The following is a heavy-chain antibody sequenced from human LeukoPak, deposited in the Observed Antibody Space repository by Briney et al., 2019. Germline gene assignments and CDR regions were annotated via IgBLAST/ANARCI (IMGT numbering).Heavy chain of an antibody. CDR3: TSCRSTSCRLDYYYYYMDV. J-gene: IGHJ6*03. D-gene: IGHD2-2*01. Sequence: TGGSLRLSCAASGFTFSGSAMHWVRQASGKGLEWVGRIRSKANSYATAYAASVKGRFTISRDDSKNTAYLQMNSLKTEDTAVYYCTSCRSTSCRLDYYYYYMDVWGKGTTVTVSS. CDR1: GFTFSGSA. CDR2: IRSKANSYAT. V-gene: IGHV3-73*01.